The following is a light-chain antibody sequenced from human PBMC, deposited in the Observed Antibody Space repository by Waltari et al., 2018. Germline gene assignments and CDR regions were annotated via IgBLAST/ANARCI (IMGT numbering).Light chain of an antibody. Sequence: QLVVTQSPSASASPGASVKLTCTLSSGHSSNIVAWHQQHPEKGPRYLMKVNSDGSYSKGDESPDRFSGSSSGAERYLTISSLQSEDEADYYCQTGGHGTWVFGGGTKLTVL. CDR3: QTGGHGTWV. V-gene: IGLV4-69*01. J-gene: IGLJ3*02. CDR1: SGHSSNI. CDR2: VNSDGSY.